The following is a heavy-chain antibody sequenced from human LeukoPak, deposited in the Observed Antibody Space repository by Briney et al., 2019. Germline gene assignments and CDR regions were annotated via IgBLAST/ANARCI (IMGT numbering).Heavy chain of an antibody. CDR3: ARGRQSIVVGNWFDP. Sequence: SQTLSLTCTVSGGSISSGDYYWSWIRQPLGKGLEWIGYIYYSGSTYYNPSLKSRVTISVDTSKNQFSLKLSSVTAADTAVYYCARGRQSIVVGNWFDPWGQGTLVTVSS. CDR1: GGSISSGDYY. CDR2: IYYSGST. V-gene: IGHV4-30-4*08. J-gene: IGHJ5*02. D-gene: IGHD2-15*01.